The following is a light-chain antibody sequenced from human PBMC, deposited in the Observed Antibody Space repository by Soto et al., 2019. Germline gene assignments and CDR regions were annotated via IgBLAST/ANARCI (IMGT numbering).Light chain of an antibody. CDR2: DVN. V-gene: IGLV2-14*03. CDR1: SSDIGAYNF. Sequence: QSVLTQPASVSGSPGQSNTISCTGTSSDIGAYNFVSWYQQHPGKAPKLMLYDVNIRPSGVSKRFSGSKSGNTASLTISGLQAEDEADYYCSSWTTSTTMSFGGGTKLTVL. J-gene: IGLJ2*01. CDR3: SSWTTSTTMS.